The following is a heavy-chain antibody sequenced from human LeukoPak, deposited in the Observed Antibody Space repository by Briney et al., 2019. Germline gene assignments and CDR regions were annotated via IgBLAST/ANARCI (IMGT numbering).Heavy chain of an antibody. J-gene: IGHJ6*02. Sequence: GGSLRLSCAASGFTVSSNYMNWVRQAPGKGLEWVSVVYSGGSTYYTDSVKGRFTISRDNSKNTLYLQMNSLRAEDTAVYYCARVTELGPGYNYEWHGMDVWGQGTTVTVSS. D-gene: IGHD5-24*01. CDR3: ARVTELGPGYNYEWHGMDV. V-gene: IGHV3-53*01. CDR2: VYSGGST. CDR1: GFTVSSNY.